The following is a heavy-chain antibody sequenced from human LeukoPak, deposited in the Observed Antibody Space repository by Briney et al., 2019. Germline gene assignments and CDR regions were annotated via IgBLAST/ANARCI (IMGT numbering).Heavy chain of an antibody. D-gene: IGHD3-10*01. Sequence: GASLRLSCAASGFTFSSYSMNWVRQAPGKGLEWVSSISSSSSSMYYAASVKGRFTISRDNAKNTLYLQMNSLRDEDTAVYYCARDTEHLLFVFDYWGQGTLVT. CDR2: ISSSSSSM. CDR3: ARDTEHLLFVFDY. J-gene: IGHJ4*02. CDR1: GFTFSSYS. V-gene: IGHV3-21*01.